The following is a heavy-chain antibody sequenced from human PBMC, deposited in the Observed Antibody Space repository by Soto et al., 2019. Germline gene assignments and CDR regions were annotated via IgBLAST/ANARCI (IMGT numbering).Heavy chain of an antibody. Sequence: ASVKVSCKASGYTFTSYGISWVRQAPGQGLEWMGWISAYNGNTNCAQKLQGRVTMTTDTSTSTAYMELRSLRSDDTAVYYCAVHPYYYDSSGSIGIWGQGTMVTVSS. V-gene: IGHV1-18*01. CDR1: GYTFTSYG. J-gene: IGHJ3*02. CDR3: AVHPYYYDSSGSIGI. D-gene: IGHD3-22*01. CDR2: ISAYNGNT.